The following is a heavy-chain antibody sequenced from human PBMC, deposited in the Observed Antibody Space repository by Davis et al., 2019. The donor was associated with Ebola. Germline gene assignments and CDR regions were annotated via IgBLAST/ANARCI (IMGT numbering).Heavy chain of an antibody. CDR3: ARHARGYSYGGPDY. V-gene: IGHV5-51*01. Sequence: GESLKISCKASGYKFSDYWIGWVRQEPGKGLEWMGIIFPGDSDTRYSPSFRGQVTISADRSISTAYLQWSSLKASDTAMYYCARHARGYSYGGPDYWGQGTLVTVSS. CDR2: IFPGDSDT. J-gene: IGHJ4*02. D-gene: IGHD5-18*01. CDR1: GYKFSDYW.